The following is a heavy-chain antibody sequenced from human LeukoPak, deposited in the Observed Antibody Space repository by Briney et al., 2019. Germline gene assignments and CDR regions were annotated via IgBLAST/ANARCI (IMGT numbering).Heavy chain of an antibody. V-gene: IGHV3-30*04. CDR2: ISSDGNTK. Sequence: GGSLRLSCAASGFTFSSSAIHWVRQAPGKGLEWVAVISSDGNTKYYADSVKGRFTISRDNSKNTLYLQMNSLRADDTAVYYCATASSSWFRYYYYYYMDVWGKGTTVTVSS. CDR1: GFTFSSSA. CDR3: ATASSSWFRYYYYYYMDV. J-gene: IGHJ6*03. D-gene: IGHD6-13*01.